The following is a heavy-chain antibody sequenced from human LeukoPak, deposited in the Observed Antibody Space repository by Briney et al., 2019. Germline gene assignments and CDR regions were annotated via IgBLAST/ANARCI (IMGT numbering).Heavy chain of an antibody. CDR3: AKASYNYYDSSGYSQYFQH. V-gene: IGHV3-9*01. D-gene: IGHD3-22*01. CDR1: GFTFDDYA. Sequence: PGGSLRLSCAASGFTFDDYAMHWVRQAPGKGLEWVSGISWNSGSIGCADSVKGRFTISRDNAKNSLYLQMNSLRAEDTALYYCAKASYNYYDSSGYSQYFQHWGQGTLVTVSS. J-gene: IGHJ1*01. CDR2: ISWNSGSI.